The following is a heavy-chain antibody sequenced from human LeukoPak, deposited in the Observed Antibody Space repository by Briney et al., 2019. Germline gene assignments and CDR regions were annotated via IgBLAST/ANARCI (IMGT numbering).Heavy chain of an antibody. Sequence: GGSLRLSCAASGFTFSSYWMSWVRQAPGKGLEWVANIKKDGSEMYYVDSVKGRFTISRDNAKNSLYLQMNSLRADDTAVYHCARQETSSYNGAFDIWGQGTMVTVSS. J-gene: IGHJ3*02. D-gene: IGHD1-26*01. CDR2: IKKDGSEM. V-gene: IGHV3-7*01. CDR1: GFTFSSYW. CDR3: ARQETSSYNGAFDI.